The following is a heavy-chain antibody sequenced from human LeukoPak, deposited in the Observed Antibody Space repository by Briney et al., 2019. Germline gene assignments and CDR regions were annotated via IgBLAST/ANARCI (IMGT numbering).Heavy chain of an antibody. CDR2: IKQDGSEK. Sequence: EWVANIKQDGSEKNYVDSVKGRFTISRDNAKNSLYLQMNSLRAEDTAVYYCAKIVRYFDYWGQGTLVTVSS. V-gene: IGHV3-7*03. J-gene: IGHJ4*02. CDR3: AKIVRYFDY. D-gene: IGHD2/OR15-2a*01.